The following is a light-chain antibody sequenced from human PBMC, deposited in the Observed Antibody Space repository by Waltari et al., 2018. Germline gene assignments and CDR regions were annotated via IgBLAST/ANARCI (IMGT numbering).Light chain of an antibody. CDR2: AVS. CDR3: SSYAGSSKGV. J-gene: IGLJ2*01. V-gene: IGLV2-23*02. Sequence: QSALTQPASVSGSPGQSITISCTGTSSAVGNYKRVSWYQQHPAKAPKLMIYAVSKRPSGVSDHFSGSKSGDMASLTISGLQPEDEAEYFCSSYAGSSKGVFGGGTKVTVL. CDR1: SSAVGNYKR.